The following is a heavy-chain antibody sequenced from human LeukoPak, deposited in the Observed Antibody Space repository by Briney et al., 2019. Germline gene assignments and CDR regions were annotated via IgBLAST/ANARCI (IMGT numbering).Heavy chain of an antibody. V-gene: IGHV3-48*03. D-gene: IGHD3-10*02. CDR2: ISYTGSNK. CDR3: ARVFVGENFDY. Sequence: GGSLRLSCAASGFTFSSYEMNWVRQAPGKGLEWLSYISYTGSNKYYADSVKGRFTISRDNAKNSLYLQMNSLRVVDTAVYFCARVFVGENFDYWGQGTLVTVSS. CDR1: GFTFSSYE. J-gene: IGHJ4*02.